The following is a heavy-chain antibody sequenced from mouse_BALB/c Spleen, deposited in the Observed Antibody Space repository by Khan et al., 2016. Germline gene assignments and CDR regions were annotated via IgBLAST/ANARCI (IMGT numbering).Heavy chain of an antibody. CDR3: ARTGDYPYYGMDC. Sequence: QIQLVQSGPELKKPGETVKISCKASGYTFTNYGMNWVKQAPGKGLKWMGWINSNTGEPTYAEEFKGRFAFSLETSASTAFLQINTLNNADTATFLCARTGDYPYYGMDCWGQGTSVTGSS. D-gene: IGHD2-13*01. CDR1: GYTFTNYG. J-gene: IGHJ4*01. CDR2: INSNTGEP. V-gene: IGHV9-3*02.